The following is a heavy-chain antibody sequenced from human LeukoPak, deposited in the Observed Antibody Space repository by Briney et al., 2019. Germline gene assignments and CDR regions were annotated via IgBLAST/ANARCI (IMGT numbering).Heavy chain of an antibody. Sequence: SETLSLTCAVYGGSFSGYYWSWIRQPPGKGLEWIGEINHSGSTNYNPSLKSRVTISVDKSKNQFSLKLSSVTAADTAVYYCARVGSSSGCLDYWGQGTLVTVSS. CDR1: GGSFSGYY. D-gene: IGHD6-13*01. J-gene: IGHJ4*02. V-gene: IGHV4-34*01. CDR2: INHSGST. CDR3: ARVGSSSGCLDY.